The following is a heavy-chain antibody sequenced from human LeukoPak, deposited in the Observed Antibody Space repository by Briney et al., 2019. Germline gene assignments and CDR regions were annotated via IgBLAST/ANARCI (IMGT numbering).Heavy chain of an antibody. D-gene: IGHD2-15*01. CDR2: TSYDGSNK. CDR3: ARDMGYCSGVSCYTLDY. J-gene: IGHJ4*02. Sequence: GGSLRLSCAASGFTFSSYTMHWVRQAPGKGLEWVALTSYDGSNKYYADSVKGRFTISRDNSKNTLYLQMNSLRAEDTAVYYCARDMGYCSGVSCYTLDYWGQGTLVTVPS. CDR1: GFTFSSYT. V-gene: IGHV3-30-3*01.